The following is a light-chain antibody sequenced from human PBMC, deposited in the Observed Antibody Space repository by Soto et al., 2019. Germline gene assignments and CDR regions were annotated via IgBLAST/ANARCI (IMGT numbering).Light chain of an antibody. CDR1: QSIRNY. Sequence: DIQMTQSPSSLSASVGDRVTVTCRASQSIRNYLNWYQQKPGKAPKLLIYAASSLKSGVPSRFSGSGSGTDFTLTIIRLQPEDFAAYYCQQSYVSPHTFVQGTKLQ. V-gene: IGKV1-39*01. CDR2: AAS. CDR3: QQSYVSPHT. J-gene: IGKJ2*01.